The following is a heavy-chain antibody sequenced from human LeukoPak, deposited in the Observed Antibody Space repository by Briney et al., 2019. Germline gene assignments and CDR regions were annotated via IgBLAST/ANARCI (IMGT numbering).Heavy chain of an antibody. Sequence: PGGSLRLSCAASGFTFSNYAMHWVRQAPGKGLEYVSAISSDGGSTYYADSVRGRFTISRDNSKNTLYLQMGSLRAEDMAVYYCARDPASGGTISAAGTYWFDPWGQGTLVTVSS. J-gene: IGHJ5*02. CDR2: ISSDGGST. CDR3: ARDPASGGTISAAGTYWFDP. CDR1: GFTFSNYA. V-gene: IGHV3-64*02. D-gene: IGHD6-13*01.